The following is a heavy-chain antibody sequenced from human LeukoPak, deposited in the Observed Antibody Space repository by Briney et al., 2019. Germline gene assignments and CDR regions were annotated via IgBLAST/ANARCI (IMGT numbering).Heavy chain of an antibody. CDR1: GYSFTAYY. CDR2: INPNSGGT. Sequence: GSVKLSCKASGYSFTAYYIHWVRQAPGQGLEWMGWINPNSGGTNHAQKFQGRVTMTRDTSISTVYMELSRVRSDDTVVYYCARDLIVVVNPKPEYFQHWGQGTLVTVSS. D-gene: IGHD3-22*01. V-gene: IGHV1-2*02. J-gene: IGHJ1*01. CDR3: ARDLIVVVNPKPEYFQH.